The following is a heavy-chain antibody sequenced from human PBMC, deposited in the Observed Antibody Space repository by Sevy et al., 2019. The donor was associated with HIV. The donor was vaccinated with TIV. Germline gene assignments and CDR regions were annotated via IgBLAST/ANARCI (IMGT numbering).Heavy chain of an antibody. D-gene: IGHD7-27*01. CDR2: IIPIFRTP. CDR1: GDTFSIYG. J-gene: IGHJ3*02. CDR3: AREGGVATTGDHNAYDI. Sequence: SVQVSCKGSGDTFSIYGLSWVRQAPGQGLEWMGGIIPIFRTPNYAQKFQGRVTITADESASTAYMELSSLRSEDTALYYCAREGGVATTGDHNAYDIWGHGTLVTVSS. V-gene: IGHV1-69*13.